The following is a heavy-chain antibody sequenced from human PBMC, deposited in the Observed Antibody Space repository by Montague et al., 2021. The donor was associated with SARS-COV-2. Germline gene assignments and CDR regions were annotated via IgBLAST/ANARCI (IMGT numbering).Heavy chain of an antibody. Sequence: SETLSLTCTVSGGSISSYYWTWIRQPPGKGLEWIGNFYYSGSTNYNPSLKRRVTMSVDTSKNQFSLKLSSVTAADTAVYYCARLLGYCSSVSCYPYYGMDVWGQGTTVTVSS. J-gene: IGHJ6*02. CDR3: ARLLGYCSSVSCYPYYGMDV. D-gene: IGHD2-2*01. CDR1: GGSISSYY. V-gene: IGHV4-59*08. CDR2: FYYSGST.